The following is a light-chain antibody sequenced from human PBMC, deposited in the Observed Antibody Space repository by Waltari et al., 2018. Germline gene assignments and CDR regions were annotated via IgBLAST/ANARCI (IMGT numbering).Light chain of an antibody. CDR2: EVS. J-gene: IGLJ3*02. Sequence: QSALTQPASVSGSPGQSITISCTGTTSDIGGYNYVSWYQQHPGKAPKLRIYEVSNRPSGVFNRFSGSKSGNTASLTISGLQAEDEADYYCSSYTSSSTWMFGGGTKVTVL. CDR3: SSYTSSSTWM. CDR1: TSDIGGYNY. V-gene: IGLV2-14*01.